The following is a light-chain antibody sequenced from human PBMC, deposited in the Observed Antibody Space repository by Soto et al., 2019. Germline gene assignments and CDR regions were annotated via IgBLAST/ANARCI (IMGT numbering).Light chain of an antibody. J-gene: IGKJ1*01. CDR1: QSVSSY. CDR3: QQYGSPGT. V-gene: IGKV3-11*01. CDR2: DAS. Sequence: ELVLTQSPATRSLSPGERATLSCRASQSVSSYLAWYQQEPGQAPRLLIYDASNRATGIPARFSGSGSGTDFTLTISSLEPEDFAVYYCQQYGSPGTFGQGTKVDIK.